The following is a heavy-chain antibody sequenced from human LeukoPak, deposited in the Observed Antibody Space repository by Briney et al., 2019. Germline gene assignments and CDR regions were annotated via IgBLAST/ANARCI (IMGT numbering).Heavy chain of an antibody. J-gene: IGHJ5*02. CDR3: ARDLQLWFGEAPYNWFDP. CDR1: GFTFSSYA. Sequence: PGRSLRLSCAASGFTFSSYAMHWVRQAPGKGLEWVAVISYDGSNKYYADSVEGRFTISRDNSKNTLYLQMNSLRAEDTAVYYCARDLQLWFGEAPYNWFDPWGQGTLVTVSS. CDR2: ISYDGSNK. V-gene: IGHV3-30-3*01. D-gene: IGHD3-10*01.